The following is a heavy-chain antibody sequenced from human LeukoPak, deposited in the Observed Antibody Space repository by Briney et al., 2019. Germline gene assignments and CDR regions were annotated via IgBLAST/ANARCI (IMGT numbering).Heavy chain of an antibody. J-gene: IGHJ6*02. V-gene: IGHV4-59*08. Sequence: SETLSLTCTVSGGSISSYYWSWIRQPPGKGLEWIGYIYYGGSTNYNPSLKSRVTISVDTSKNQFSLKLSSVTAADTAVYYCASTTSRYGNYGMDVWGQGTTVTVSS. CDR1: GGSISSYY. CDR2: IYYGGST. D-gene: IGHD1-1*01. CDR3: ASTTSRYGNYGMDV.